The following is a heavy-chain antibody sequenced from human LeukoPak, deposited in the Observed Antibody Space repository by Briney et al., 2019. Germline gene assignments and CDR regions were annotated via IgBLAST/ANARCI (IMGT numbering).Heavy chain of an antibody. CDR3: AKDRIPDGRYSIDF. J-gene: IGHJ4*02. CDR1: GFTFNTYA. CDR2: IIGNGGDI. V-gene: IGHV3-23*01. D-gene: IGHD5-24*01. Sequence: GGSLRLSCAASGFTFNTYAMNWVRQAPGKGLEWVSVIIGNGGDIHYAGSVRGRFTISRDNSKDTLYLQMNSLRVEDTAVHYCAKDRIPDGRYSIDFWGPGTLVTVSS.